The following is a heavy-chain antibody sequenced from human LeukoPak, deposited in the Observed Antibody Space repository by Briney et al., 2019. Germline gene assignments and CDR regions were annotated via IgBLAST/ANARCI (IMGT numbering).Heavy chain of an antibody. Sequence: GGSLRLSCAASGFTFDDYAMHWVRQAPGKGLEWVSGISWNSGSIGYADSVKGRFTISRDNAKNSLYLQMNSLRAEDTAVYYCAREGGYYDILTGYYYYYYYMDVWGKGTTVTVSS. V-gene: IGHV3-9*01. CDR2: ISWNSGSI. CDR3: AREGGYYDILTGYYYYYYYMDV. J-gene: IGHJ6*03. CDR1: GFTFDDYA. D-gene: IGHD3-9*01.